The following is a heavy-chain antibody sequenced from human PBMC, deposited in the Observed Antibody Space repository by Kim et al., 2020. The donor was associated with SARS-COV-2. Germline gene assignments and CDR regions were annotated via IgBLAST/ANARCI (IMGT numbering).Heavy chain of an antibody. J-gene: IGHJ6*03. V-gene: IGHV1-3*01. CDR3: ARKREGMDV. Sequence: KGNTKDAQKFPGRVTIPRDTSAGTAYMELSSLRSEDTAVYYCARKREGMDVWGKGTTVTVSS. CDR2: KGNT.